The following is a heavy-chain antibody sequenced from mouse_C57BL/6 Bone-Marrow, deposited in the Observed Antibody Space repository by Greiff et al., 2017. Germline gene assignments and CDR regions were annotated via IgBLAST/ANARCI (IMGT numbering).Heavy chain of an antibody. V-gene: IGHV10-1*01. D-gene: IGHD1-1*01. Sequence: EAGGGLVQPKGSLKLSCAASGFSFNTYAMNWVRQAPGKGLEWVARIRSKSNNSATYYADSVKDRVTISRYDSESMLYLQMNNLKTEDTAMYYCVRQKGYGSSYAMHYWGQGTSVTVSS. CDR3: VRQKGYGSSYAMHY. J-gene: IGHJ4*01. CDR1: GFSFNTYA. CDR2: IRSKSNNSAT.